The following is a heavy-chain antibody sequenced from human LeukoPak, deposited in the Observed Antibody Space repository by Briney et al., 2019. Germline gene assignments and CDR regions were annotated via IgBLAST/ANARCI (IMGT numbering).Heavy chain of an antibody. CDR1: GYSFTSYW. V-gene: IGHV5-51*01. J-gene: IGHJ3*02. Sequence: GESLKISCKGSGYSFTSYWIGWVRQMPGKGLEWMGIIYPGDSDTRCSPSFQGQVTISADKSISTAYLQWSSLKASDTAMYYCASTGLSGSYYPDAFDIWGQGTMVTVSS. D-gene: IGHD1-26*01. CDR3: ASTGLSGSYYPDAFDI. CDR2: IYPGDSDT.